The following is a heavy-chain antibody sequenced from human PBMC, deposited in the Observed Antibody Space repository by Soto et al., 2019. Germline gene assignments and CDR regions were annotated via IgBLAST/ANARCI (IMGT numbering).Heavy chain of an antibody. CDR2: ISYDGSTK. CDR1: GFTFSSYD. D-gene: IGHD1-26*01. Sequence: QVQLVESGGGVVQPGRSLRLSCAASGFTFSSYDMHWVRQAPGKGLEWVTVISYDGSTKYFADSVKGRLTITRDNAKNRLDLTINRLRAEDKAVYYCANDQERSSTSWEYGMDVRGQGTTVIVSS. V-gene: IGHV3-30*18. CDR3: ANDQERSSTSWEYGMDV. J-gene: IGHJ6*02.